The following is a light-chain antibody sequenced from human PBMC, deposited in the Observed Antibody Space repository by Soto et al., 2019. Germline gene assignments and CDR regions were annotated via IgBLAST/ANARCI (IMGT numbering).Light chain of an antibody. CDR1: QSVSNN. V-gene: IGKV3D-15*01. CDR2: GAS. CDR3: QQYNSFSPAWT. Sequence: EVVMTQSPATLSLSPGERATLSCRASQSVSNNAAWYQQKPGQAPRVVIYGASNRATGIPDRFSGSGSGTEFTLTISSLQPDDFATYYCQQYNSFSPAWTFGQGTKVDIK. J-gene: IGKJ1*01.